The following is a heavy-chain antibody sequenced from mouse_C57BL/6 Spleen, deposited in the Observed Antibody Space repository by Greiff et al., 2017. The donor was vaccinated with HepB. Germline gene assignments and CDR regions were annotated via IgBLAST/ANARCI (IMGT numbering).Heavy chain of an antibody. V-gene: IGHV1-69*01. CDR3: ARWGVITTSGGFAY. J-gene: IGHJ3*01. D-gene: IGHD1-1*01. CDR1: GYTFTSYW. Sequence: QVQLQQPGAELVMPGASVKLSCKATGYTFTSYWMHWVKQRPGQGLEWIGEIDPSDSYTNYNQKFKGKSTLTVDKSSSTAYMQLSSLTSEDSAVYYCARWGVITTSGGFAYWGQGTLVTVSA. CDR2: IDPSDSYT.